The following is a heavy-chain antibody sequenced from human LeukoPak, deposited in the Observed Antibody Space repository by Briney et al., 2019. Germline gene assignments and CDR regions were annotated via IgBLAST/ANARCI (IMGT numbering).Heavy chain of an antibody. Sequence: SETLSLTCTVSGGSISSSSYYWGWIRQPPGKGLEWIGSIYYSGSTYYNPSLKSRVTISVDTSKNQFSLKLSSVTAADTAVYYCARVVDGVVRGVIMHYFDYWGQGTLVTVSS. CDR3: ARVVDGVVRGVIMHYFDY. CDR1: GGSISSSSYY. J-gene: IGHJ4*02. CDR2: IYYSGST. V-gene: IGHV4-39*07. D-gene: IGHD3-10*01.